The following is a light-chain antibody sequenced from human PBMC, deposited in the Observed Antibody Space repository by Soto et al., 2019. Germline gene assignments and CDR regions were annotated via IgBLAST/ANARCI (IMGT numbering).Light chain of an antibody. CDR3: QQYGSSPTRT. CDR1: QSVSSSY. V-gene: IGKV3-20*01. CDR2: GAS. J-gene: IGKJ1*01. Sequence: EIVLTQSPGTLSLSPGERATLSCRASQSVSSSYLAWYQQKPGQAPRLLIYGASSRATGIPDRFSGSGSGTDFTLTISRLEPEDFAVYYCQQYGSSPTRTFGQGPKVEI.